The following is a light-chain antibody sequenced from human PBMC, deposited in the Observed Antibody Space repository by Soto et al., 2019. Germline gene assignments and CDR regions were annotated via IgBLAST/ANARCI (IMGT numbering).Light chain of an antibody. CDR3: LQYNSYSEA. CDR2: KAS. Sequence: IPMTQSPSTLSGSVGDRVTITCRASQTISSWLAWYQQKPGKAPKLLIYKASTLKSGVPSRFSGSGSGTEFTLTISSLQPDDFATYYCLQYNSYSEAFGQGTKVDIK. V-gene: IGKV1-5*03. J-gene: IGKJ1*01. CDR1: QTISSW.